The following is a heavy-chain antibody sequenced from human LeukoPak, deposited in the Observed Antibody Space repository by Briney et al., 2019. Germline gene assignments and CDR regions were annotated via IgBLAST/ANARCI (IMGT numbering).Heavy chain of an antibody. CDR3: ARVAYTSGWSTFDY. V-gene: IGHV3-64*02. D-gene: IGHD6-19*01. Sequence: GGSLRLYCAASGFTFSSYAVHWVRHAQGKGLEYVSAISSNGVSTYYADSVKGRFTISIDNSKNTLYLQMGSLRAEDMAVYYCARVAYTSGWSTFDYWRQGTLVTVSS. J-gene: IGHJ4*02. CDR2: ISSNGVST. CDR1: GFTFSSYA.